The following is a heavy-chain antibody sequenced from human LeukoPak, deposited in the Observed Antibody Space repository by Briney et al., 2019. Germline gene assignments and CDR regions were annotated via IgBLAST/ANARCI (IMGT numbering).Heavy chain of an antibody. V-gene: IGHV4-59*01. CDR2: IYYTGKT. CDR3: ARWDCGSGTCYYLDY. J-gene: IGHJ4*02. Sequence: SETLSLTCSVSGGSINNYYRGWIRRPPGRGLEYIGHIYYTGKTDYNPSFKSRVTMSVDTSKNQLSLKLHFLTAADTAVYYCARWDCGSGTCYYLDYWGQGTLVIVSS. D-gene: IGHD2-21*01. CDR1: GGSINNYY.